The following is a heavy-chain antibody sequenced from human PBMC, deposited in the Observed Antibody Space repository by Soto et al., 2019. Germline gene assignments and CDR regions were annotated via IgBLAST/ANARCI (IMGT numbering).Heavy chain of an antibody. V-gene: IGHV3-64D*06. Sequence: GGSLRLSCSASGFTFSSYSMHWVRQAPGKGLQFVAVIRNNGISTYYADSVKGRFTTSRDNSNNTLSLQMRSLRREDTAVYYCVKGGTSVSSAGFDYWGLGTLVTVS. CDR3: VKGGTSVSSAGFDY. CDR2: IRNNGIST. J-gene: IGHJ4*02. D-gene: IGHD3-22*01. CDR1: GFTFSSYS.